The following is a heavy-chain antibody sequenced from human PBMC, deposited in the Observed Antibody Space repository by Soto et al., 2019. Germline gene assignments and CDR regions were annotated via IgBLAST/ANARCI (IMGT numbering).Heavy chain of an antibody. D-gene: IGHD6-13*01. CDR1: GFTFSSYA. J-gene: IGHJ4*02. V-gene: IGHV3-23*01. CDR2: ISGSGGST. Sequence: GGSLRLSCAASGFTFSSYAMSWVRQAPGKGLEWVSAISGSGGSTYYADSVKGRFTISRDNSKNTLYLQMNSLRAEDTAVYYCAKDGVQYSSSWSTYFDYWGQGTLVTVSS. CDR3: AKDGVQYSSSWSTYFDY.